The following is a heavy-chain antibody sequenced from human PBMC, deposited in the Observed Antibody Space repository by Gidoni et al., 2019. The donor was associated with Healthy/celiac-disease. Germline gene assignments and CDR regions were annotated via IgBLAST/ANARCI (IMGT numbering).Heavy chain of an antibody. V-gene: IGHV3-9*01. CDR1: GFTFDAYA. Sequence: EVQLVESGGGLVQPGRSLRLSCAASGFTFDAYAMHWVRQAPGKGLEWVSGISWNSGSIGYADSVKGRFTISRDNAKNSLYLQMNSLRAEDTALYYCAKGYCSSTSCYIFDYWGQGTLVTVSS. D-gene: IGHD2-2*02. J-gene: IGHJ4*02. CDR2: ISWNSGSI. CDR3: AKGYCSSTSCYIFDY.